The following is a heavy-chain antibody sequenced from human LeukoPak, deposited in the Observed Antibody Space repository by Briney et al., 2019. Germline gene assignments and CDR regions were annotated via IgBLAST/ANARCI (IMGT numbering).Heavy chain of an antibody. CDR3: ARAIGIWSGYSY. D-gene: IGHD3-3*01. Sequence: PGGSQRLSCAASGFTFSSYWMSWVRQAPGRGLEWVADIKQDGSEKNYVDSVKGRFTISRDNAKNSLYLQMNSLRAEDTAVYYCARAIGIWSGYSYWGQGTLVTVSS. CDR2: IKQDGSEK. J-gene: IGHJ4*02. V-gene: IGHV3-7*01. CDR1: GFTFSSYW.